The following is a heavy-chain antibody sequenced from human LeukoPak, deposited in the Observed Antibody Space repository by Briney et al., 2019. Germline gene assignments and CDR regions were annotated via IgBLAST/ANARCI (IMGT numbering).Heavy chain of an antibody. CDR3: ARDLKDDYPEDVLDI. J-gene: IGHJ3*02. V-gene: IGHV3-30*03. CDR2: ISYDGSNK. Sequence: GGSLRLSCAASGFTFSSYGMHWVRQAPGKGLEWVAVISYDGSNKYYADSVKGRFTISRDNSKNTLYLQMNSLRVEDTAVYYCARDLKDDYPEDVLDIWGQGTMVTVSS. CDR1: GFTFSSYG. D-gene: IGHD4-11*01.